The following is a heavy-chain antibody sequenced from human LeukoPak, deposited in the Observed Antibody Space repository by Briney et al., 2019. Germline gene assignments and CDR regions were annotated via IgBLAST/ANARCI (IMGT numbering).Heavy chain of an antibody. CDR2: IYYSGTT. J-gene: IGHJ4*02. V-gene: IGHV4-59*01. CDR3: ASGTVAGTDFDY. CDR1: GDSITNYY. Sequence: SETLSLTCTVSGDSITNYYWSWIRQPPGKGLEWIGYIYYSGTTNYNPSLKSRVTISVDTSKNQFSLKLSSVTAADTAVYYCASGTVAGTDFDYWGQGTLVTVSS. D-gene: IGHD6-19*01.